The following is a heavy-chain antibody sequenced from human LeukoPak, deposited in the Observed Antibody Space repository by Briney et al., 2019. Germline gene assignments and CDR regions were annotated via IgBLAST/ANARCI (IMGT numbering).Heavy chain of an antibody. CDR2: IYYSGST. CDR1: GGSISSSSYY. D-gene: IGHD3-10*01. J-gene: IGHJ6*03. CDR3: ARGSFGVGKGYYYYMDV. V-gene: IGHV4-39*07. Sequence: PSETLSLTCTVSGGSISSSSYYWGWIRQPPGKGLEWIGSIYYSGSTNYNPSLKSRVTMSVDTSKNQFSLKLSSVTAADTAVYYCARGSFGVGKGYYYYMDVWGKGTTVTISS.